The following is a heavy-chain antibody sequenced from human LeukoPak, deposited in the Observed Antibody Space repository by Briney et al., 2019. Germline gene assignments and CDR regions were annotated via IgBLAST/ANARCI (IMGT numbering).Heavy chain of an antibody. Sequence: QPGGSLRLSCAASGFRFNTFWMSWVRQAPGKGLEWVANIKQDGNEKYYADSVKGRFTISRDNGKNSLDLQMNSLRAEDTAVYYCARDGGSAWFLDYWGQGTLVTVSS. V-gene: IGHV3-7*01. CDR1: GFRFNTFW. CDR2: IKQDGNEK. J-gene: IGHJ4*02. D-gene: IGHD6-19*01. CDR3: ARDGGSAWFLDY.